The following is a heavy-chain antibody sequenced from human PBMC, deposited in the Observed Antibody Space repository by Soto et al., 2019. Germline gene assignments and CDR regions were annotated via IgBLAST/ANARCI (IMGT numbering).Heavy chain of an antibody. V-gene: IGHV3-74*01. Sequence: EVQLVESGGGLVLPGGSLRLSCAASGFTFSGYWMHWVRQAPGEGLVWVSRINPDGSIANYADSVKGRFTISRDNAKNTLFLLMNGLRAEDTAVYYCANETASFNDHWGQGTLVTVSS. CDR3: ANETASFNDH. D-gene: IGHD1-1*01. CDR2: INPDGSIA. J-gene: IGHJ4*02. CDR1: GFTFSGYW.